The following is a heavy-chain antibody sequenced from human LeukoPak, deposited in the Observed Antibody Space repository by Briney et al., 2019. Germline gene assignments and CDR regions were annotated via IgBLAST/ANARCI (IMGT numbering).Heavy chain of an antibody. V-gene: IGHV1-3*01. CDR3: ARDLTMTVVAIGY. J-gene: IGHJ4*02. CDR1: GYTFTSYA. CDR2: INAGNGNT. D-gene: IGHD3-22*01. Sequence: ASVKVSCKASGYTFTSYAMHWVRQAPGQRLEWMGWINAGNGNTKYSQKFQGRVTITRDTSASTAYMELSSLRSEDTAVYYCARDLTMTVVAIGYWGQGTLVTVSS.